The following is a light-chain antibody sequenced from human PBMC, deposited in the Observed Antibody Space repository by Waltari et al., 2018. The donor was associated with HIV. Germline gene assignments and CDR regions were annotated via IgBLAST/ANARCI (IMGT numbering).Light chain of an antibody. J-gene: IGLJ2*01. CDR3: CSYAGKSNTFLI. CDR1: SNDVGSYNF. CDR2: EVS. Sequence: QSALTQPASVSGSPGQSITISCTGTSNDVGSYNFVSWYQQHPGKAPRSIIYEVSKRPSGVSNRFSCSTSGNTASLTISGLQAEDEADYSCCSYAGKSNTFLIFGGGTKLTVL. V-gene: IGLV2-23*02.